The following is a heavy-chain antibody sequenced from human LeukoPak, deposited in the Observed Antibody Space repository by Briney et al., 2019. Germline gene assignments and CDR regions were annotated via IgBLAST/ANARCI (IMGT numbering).Heavy chain of an antibody. CDR3: ARGADYFDY. J-gene: IGHJ4*02. CDR2: IYSGGST. CDR1: GFTVISNY. Sequence: PGGSLRLSCAASGFTVISNYMTWVRQAPGKGLEWVSVIYSGGSTYYADSVKGRFTISRDNPKNTLCLQMNSLRAEDTAVYYCARGADYFDYWGQGTLVTVSS. V-gene: IGHV3-66*02.